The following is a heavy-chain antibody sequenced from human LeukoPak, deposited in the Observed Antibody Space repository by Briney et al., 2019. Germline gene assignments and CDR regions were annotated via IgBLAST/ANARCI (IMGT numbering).Heavy chain of an antibody. V-gene: IGHV4-34*01. Sequence: SETLSLTCAVYGGSFSGCYWSWIRQPPGKGLEWIGEINHSGSTNYNPSLKSRVTISVDTSKNQFSLKLSSVTAADTAVYYCAGMTTVTTEFDPWGQGTLVTVSS. CDR3: AGMTTVTTEFDP. J-gene: IGHJ5*02. CDR1: GGSFSGCY. CDR2: INHSGST. D-gene: IGHD4-17*01.